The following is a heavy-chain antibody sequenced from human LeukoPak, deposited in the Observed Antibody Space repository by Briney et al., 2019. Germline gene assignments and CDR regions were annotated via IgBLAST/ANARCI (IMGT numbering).Heavy chain of an antibody. Sequence: GGSLRLSCAASGFTFGRSNMNWVRQVPGKGLEWVSYISSRSATIYYTDSVKGRFTISRDNAKNSLYLQMSSLRDEDTAVYYCARLSSAWYDDYWGQGTLVTVSS. D-gene: IGHD6-19*01. CDR2: ISSRSATI. J-gene: IGHJ4*02. CDR3: ARLSSAWYDDY. V-gene: IGHV3-48*02. CDR1: GFTFGRSN.